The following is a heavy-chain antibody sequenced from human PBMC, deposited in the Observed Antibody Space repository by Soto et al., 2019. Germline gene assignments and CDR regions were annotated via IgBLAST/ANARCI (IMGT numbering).Heavy chain of an antibody. CDR1: GFTFSSYA. V-gene: IGHV3-30-3*01. CDR3: ASVIFGVVTPPDY. J-gene: IGHJ4*02. Sequence: QVQLVESGGGVVQPGRSLRLSCAASGFTFSSYAMHWVRQAPGKGLEWVAVISYDGSNKYYADSVKGRFTISRDNSKNTLYLQMNSLRDEDTAVYYCASVIFGVVTPPDYWGQGTLVTVSS. CDR2: ISYDGSNK. D-gene: IGHD3-3*01.